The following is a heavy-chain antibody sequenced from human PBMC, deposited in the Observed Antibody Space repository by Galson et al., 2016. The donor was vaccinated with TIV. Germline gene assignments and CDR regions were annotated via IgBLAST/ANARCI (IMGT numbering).Heavy chain of an antibody. D-gene: IGHD1-26*01. J-gene: IGHJ3*02. CDR1: GFSLSTSGVG. CDR2: IYWDDDK. V-gene: IGHV2-5*02. Sequence: ALVKPTQTLTLTCTFSGFSLSTSGVGVGWIRQPPGKALEWLALIYWDDDKRYSPSLKSRLTITKDTSKNHVVLTMTNMDPVDTATYYCAHFNSQPWESHHIDTGGEDAFDIWGQGTMVTVSS. CDR3: AHFNSQPWESHHIDTGGEDAFDI.